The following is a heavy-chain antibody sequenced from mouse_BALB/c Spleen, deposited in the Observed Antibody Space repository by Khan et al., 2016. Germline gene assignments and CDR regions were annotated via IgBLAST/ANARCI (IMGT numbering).Heavy chain of an antibody. CDR3: ASSNYGNYEEGYTMDY. CDR2: IDPANGNT. D-gene: IGHD2-1*01. CDR1: GFNIKDTY. Sequence: VQLQQPGAELVKPGASVKLSCTASGFNIKDTYMHWVKQRPEQGLEWLGRIDPANGNTKYDPKFQGKATITADTSSNTAYLQLSSLTSEDTAVYYCASSNYGNYEEGYTMDYWGQGTSVTVSS. V-gene: IGHV14-3*02. J-gene: IGHJ4*01.